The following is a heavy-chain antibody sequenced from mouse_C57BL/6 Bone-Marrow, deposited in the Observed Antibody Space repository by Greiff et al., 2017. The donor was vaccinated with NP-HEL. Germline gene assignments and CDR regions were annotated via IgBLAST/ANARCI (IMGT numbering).Heavy chain of an antibody. Sequence: VQLQQSGAELVRPGASVKLSCKASGFNIKDDYMPWVKQRPEQGLEWIGGIYPENGDTESASQFPGKATITADTSSTTAYLQLSSLTSEDTAVYYCTPYDYDGAYWGQGTLVTVSA. V-gene: IGHV14-4*01. CDR1: GFNIKDDY. CDR3: TPYDYDGAY. CDR2: IYPENGDT. D-gene: IGHD2-4*01. J-gene: IGHJ3*01.